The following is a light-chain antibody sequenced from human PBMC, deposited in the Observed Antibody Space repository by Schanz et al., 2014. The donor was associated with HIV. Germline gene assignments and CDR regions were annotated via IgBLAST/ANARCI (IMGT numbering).Light chain of an antibody. CDR3: HHYGDSRGT. J-gene: IGKJ4*02. CDR2: ATS. Sequence: EIVMTQSPATLSVSPGGRATLSCGASQRLSSSYLAWYQQKRDQPPRLVIYATSTRAAGIPDRFSGTGSGTDFTLTISSLEPDDFAVYYCHHYGDSRGTFGGGTEVDI. CDR1: QRLSSSY. V-gene: IGKV3-20*01.